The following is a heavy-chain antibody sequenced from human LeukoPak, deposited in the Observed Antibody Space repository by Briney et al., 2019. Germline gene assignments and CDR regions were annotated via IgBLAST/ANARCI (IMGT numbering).Heavy chain of an antibody. CDR2: TYYRPKWYN. CDR3: ARDRREYYYGSGSYYWYYFDY. J-gene: IGHJ4*02. V-gene: IGHV6-1*01. CDR1: GDSVSSNSAA. Sequence: SQTLSLTCAISGDSVSSNSAAWNWIRQSPSRGLEWLGRTYYRPKWYNDYAVSVKSRITINPDTSKNQFSLQLNSVTPEDTAVYYCARDRREYYYGSGSYYWYYFDYWGQGTLVTVSS. D-gene: IGHD3-10*01.